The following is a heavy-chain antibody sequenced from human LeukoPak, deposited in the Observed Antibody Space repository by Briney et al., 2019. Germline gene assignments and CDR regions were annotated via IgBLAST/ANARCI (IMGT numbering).Heavy chain of an antibody. CDR2: ISSSGTTI. V-gene: IGHV3-11*01. D-gene: IGHD2-15*01. CDR3: ARPEVIAGTYYYYYYMDV. Sequence: GGSLRLSCAASGFTFSDYYMNWIRQAPGKGLEWVSYISSSGTTIYYADSVKGRFTISRDNAKNSLYLQMNSLRADDTAVYYCARPEVIAGTYYYYYYMDVWGKGTTVTVSS. J-gene: IGHJ6*03. CDR1: GFTFSDYY.